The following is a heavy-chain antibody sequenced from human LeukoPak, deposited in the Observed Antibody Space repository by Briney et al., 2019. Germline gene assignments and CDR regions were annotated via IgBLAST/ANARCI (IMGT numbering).Heavy chain of an antibody. J-gene: IGHJ4*02. CDR1: GYTFTSYG. Sequence: ASVKVSCKASGYTFTSYGISWVRQAPGQGLEWMGWISAYNGNTNYAQKLQGRVTMTTDTSTSTAYMELRSLRSDDTAVYYCAGDGAAGPADGTFDYWGQGTLVTVSS. V-gene: IGHV1-18*01. CDR2: ISAYNGNT. D-gene: IGHD6-13*01. CDR3: AGDGAAGPADGTFDY.